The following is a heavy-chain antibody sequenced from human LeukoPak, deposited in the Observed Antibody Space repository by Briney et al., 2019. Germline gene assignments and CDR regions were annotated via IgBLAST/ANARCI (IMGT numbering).Heavy chain of an antibody. V-gene: IGHV3-21*01. D-gene: IGHD1-14*01. CDR1: GFTFSSSS. CDR2: IGTSSNYI. CDR3: ARGRYNSDY. Sequence: GGSLRLSCTASGFTFSSSSLNWVGQAPGKGLEWGSSIGTSSNYIYYADSVKGRFTISRDNAKKSLYLQMTSLRAAATAMYYCARGRYNSDYWGQGTLVTVSS. J-gene: IGHJ4*02.